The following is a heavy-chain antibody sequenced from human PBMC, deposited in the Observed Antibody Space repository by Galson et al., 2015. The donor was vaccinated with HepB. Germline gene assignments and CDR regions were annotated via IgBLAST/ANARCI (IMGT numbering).Heavy chain of an antibody. CDR1: GYTFTSYG. CDR2: ISTYNGNT. V-gene: IGHV1-18*04. J-gene: IGHJ1*01. Sequence: SVKVSCKASGYTFTSYGISWVRQAPGQGLEWMGWISTYNGNTNYAQNLQGRVTMTTDTSTSTAYMELRSLRSDDTAVYYCATTTVTTDAEYFQHWGQGTLVTVSS. D-gene: IGHD4-17*01. CDR3: ATTTVTTDAEYFQH.